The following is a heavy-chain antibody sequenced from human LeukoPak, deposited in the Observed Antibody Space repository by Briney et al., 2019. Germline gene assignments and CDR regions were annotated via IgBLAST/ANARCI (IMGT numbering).Heavy chain of an antibody. V-gene: IGHV1-2*02. CDR3: ARDLRGYDILTGYYTQDAFDI. Sequence: ASVKVSCKASGYTFTGYYMHWVRQAPGQGLEWMGWINPNSGGTNYAQEFQGRVTMTRDTSISTAYMELSRLRSDDTAVYYCARDLRGYDILTGYYTQDAFDIWGQGTMVTVSS. CDR1: GYTFTGYY. J-gene: IGHJ3*02. D-gene: IGHD3-9*01. CDR2: INPNSGGT.